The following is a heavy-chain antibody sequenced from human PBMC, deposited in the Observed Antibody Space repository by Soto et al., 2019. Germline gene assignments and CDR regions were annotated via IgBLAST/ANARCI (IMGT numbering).Heavy chain of an antibody. CDR3: ARVAPPGATRSPLNSYGMDV. Sequence: QVQLVQSGAEVKKPGASVKVSCKASGYTFSSYVISWVRQAPGQGLDWMGWISAYNGETNYAQKLQDRVTMTTDTSTNTAYMELRSLRSDDTAVYYCARVAPPGATRSPLNSYGMDVWGQGTTVTVSS. V-gene: IGHV1-18*04. CDR2: ISAYNGET. D-gene: IGHD3-3*01. J-gene: IGHJ6*02. CDR1: GYTFSSYV.